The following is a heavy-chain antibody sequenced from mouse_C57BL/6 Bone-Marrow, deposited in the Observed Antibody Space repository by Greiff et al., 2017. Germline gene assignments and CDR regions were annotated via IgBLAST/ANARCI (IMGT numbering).Heavy chain of an antibody. Sequence: VQLQQSGAELARPGASVKLSCKASGYTFTSYGISWVKQRTGQGLEWIGEIYPRSGNTYYNEKFKGKATLTADQSSSTASLELRSLTSEDSAVYFCERCDGPWFAYWGQGTLVTVSA. J-gene: IGHJ3*01. CDR1: GYTFTSYG. CDR3: ERCDGPWFAY. D-gene: IGHD2-3*01. V-gene: IGHV1-81*01. CDR2: IYPRSGNT.